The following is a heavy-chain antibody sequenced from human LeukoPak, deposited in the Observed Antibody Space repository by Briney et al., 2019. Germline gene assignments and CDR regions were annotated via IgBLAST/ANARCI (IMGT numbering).Heavy chain of an antibody. D-gene: IGHD3-3*01. CDR2: IHTSGST. Sequence: PETLSLTCRVYGASISSYYWSWIRQPAGKGLEWIGRIHTSGSTNYNPSLKSRVTMSVDTSKNQFSLKLSPLTAADTAVYYCARSGFWGGYYIRADYFDYWGQGTLVTVSS. V-gene: IGHV4-4*07. CDR1: GASISSYY. CDR3: ARSGFWGGYYIRADYFDY. J-gene: IGHJ4*02.